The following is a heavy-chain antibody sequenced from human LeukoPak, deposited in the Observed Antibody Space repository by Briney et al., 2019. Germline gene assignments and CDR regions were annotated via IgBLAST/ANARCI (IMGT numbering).Heavy chain of an antibody. CDR2: ISYAGST. D-gene: IGHD1-26*01. V-gene: IGHV4-31*03. Sequence: SETLSLTCTVSGGSINSGGYSWSWIRQHPGKGLEWIGYISYAGSTSYNPSLKSRVTISVDTSKNHFSLKLSSVTAADTAVYYCARWYSWSYRIDYWGQGILVTVSS. J-gene: IGHJ4*02. CDR1: GGSINSGGYS. CDR3: ARWYSWSYRIDY.